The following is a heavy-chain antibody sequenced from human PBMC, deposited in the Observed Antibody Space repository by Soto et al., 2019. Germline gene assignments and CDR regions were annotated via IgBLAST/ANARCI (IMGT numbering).Heavy chain of an antibody. CDR3: AKGKGGNSYPGCY. CDR2: IYPGDSDT. J-gene: IGHJ4*02. CDR1: GFSFSAYW. V-gene: IGHV5-51*03. D-gene: IGHD1-26*01. Sequence: PGESLKISCVDFGFSFSAYWIGWVRQMPGKGLEWMGIIYPGDSDTRYSPSFQGQVTISADRSIAPAYLQWPSLKASDTAIYHCAKGKGGNSYPGCYWDQGTLVPLSS.